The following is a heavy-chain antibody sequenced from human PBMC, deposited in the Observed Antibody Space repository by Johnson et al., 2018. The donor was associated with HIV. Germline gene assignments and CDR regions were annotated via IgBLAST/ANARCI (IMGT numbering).Heavy chain of an antibody. V-gene: IGHV3-11*04. J-gene: IGHJ3*02. D-gene: IGHD2-15*01. CDR1: GFTFSDYY. Sequence: QVQLVESGGGLVKPGGSLRLSCAVSGFTFSDYYMSWIRQAPGKGLEWVSYISSSGSTKYYADYVKGRFTISRDNAKNSLYLQMNSLRAEDTAVYYCARDQPHGYCSGGSCYSGAFDIWGRGTMVTVSS. CDR3: ARDQPHGYCSGGSCYSGAFDI. CDR2: ISSSGSTK.